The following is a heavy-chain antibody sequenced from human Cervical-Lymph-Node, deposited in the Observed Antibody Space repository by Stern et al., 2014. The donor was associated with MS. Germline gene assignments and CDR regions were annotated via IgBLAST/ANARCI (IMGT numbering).Heavy chain of an antibody. CDR1: GGTFSTYG. V-gene: IGHV1-69*01. CDR2: IIPIFGTA. Sequence: VQLVQSGAEVKKPGSSVKVSCKASGGTFSTYGISWVRQAPGQGIEWMGGIIPIFGTANYAQKFQGRVTITADESTNTAYMELSSLRSEDTAVYYCAREFNYDSSGYYFYYWGQGTLVTVSS. CDR3: AREFNYDSSGYYFYY. J-gene: IGHJ4*02. D-gene: IGHD3-22*01.